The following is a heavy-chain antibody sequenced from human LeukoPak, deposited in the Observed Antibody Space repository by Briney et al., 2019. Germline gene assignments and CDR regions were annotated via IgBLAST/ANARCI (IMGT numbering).Heavy chain of an antibody. CDR2: IYGNGERT. CDR1: GFTFSTYS. CDR3: AKDVVPDSGWDLDY. V-gene: IGHV3-23*01. D-gene: IGHD6-19*01. Sequence: GGSLRLSCVASGFTFSTYSTTWVRQAPGKGLEWVSSIYGNGERTFYADSVKGRFTIFRDNSKNTLYLEMLGLRPEDTAVYYCAKDVVPDSGWDLDYWGQGTLVTVSS. J-gene: IGHJ4*02.